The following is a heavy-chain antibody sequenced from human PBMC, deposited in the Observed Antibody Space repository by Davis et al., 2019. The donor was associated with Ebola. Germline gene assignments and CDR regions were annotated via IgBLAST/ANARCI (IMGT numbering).Heavy chain of an antibody. J-gene: IGHJ4*02. CDR2: INPHNGNT. CDR1: CYPFTSYG. D-gene: IGHD1-1*01. V-gene: IGHV1-18*04. Sequence: SVKVSCKASCYPFTSYGIAWVRLAPGQGLEWVGWINPHNGNTNYAQNVQGRVTMTTDTSTSTAYMEVGILRSDDTAVYYCARAQFPTTSDHWGQGTLVTVSS. CDR3: ARAQFPTTSDH.